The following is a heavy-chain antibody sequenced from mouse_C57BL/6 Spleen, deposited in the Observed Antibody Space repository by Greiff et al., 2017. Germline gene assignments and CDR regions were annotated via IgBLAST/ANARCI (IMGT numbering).Heavy chain of an antibody. CDR1: GYSITSGYY. CDR2: ISYDGSN. V-gene: IGHV3-6*01. D-gene: IGHD6-1*01. CDR3: ARVSLYRFAY. Sequence: EVKLMESGPGLVKPSQSLSLTCSVTGYSITSGYYWNWIRQFPGNKLEWMGYISYDGSNNYNPSLKNPISITRDTSKNQFFLKLNSVTTEDTATYYCARVSLYRFAYWGQGTLVTVSA. J-gene: IGHJ3*01.